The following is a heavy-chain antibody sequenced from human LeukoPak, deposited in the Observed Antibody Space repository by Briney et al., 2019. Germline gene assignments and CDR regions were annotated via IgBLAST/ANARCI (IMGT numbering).Heavy chain of an antibody. Sequence: PGGSLRLSCAASGFTFSSYGMHWVRQAPGKGLEWVAVISYDGSNKYYADSVKGRFTISRDNSKNTLYLQMNSLRAEDTAVYYCAKEIFPSGSYSGAGDYWGQGTLVTVSS. V-gene: IGHV3-30*18. CDR3: AKEIFPSGSYSGAGDY. D-gene: IGHD1-26*01. CDR2: ISYDGSNK. CDR1: GFTFSSYG. J-gene: IGHJ4*02.